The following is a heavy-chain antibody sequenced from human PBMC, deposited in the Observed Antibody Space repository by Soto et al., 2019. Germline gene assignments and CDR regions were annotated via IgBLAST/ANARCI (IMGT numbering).Heavy chain of an antibody. CDR1: GGSISSYY. CDR3: ARGGFGHSSSWYYFDY. CDR2: IYYSGST. D-gene: IGHD6-13*01. V-gene: IGHV4-59*01. J-gene: IGHJ4*02. Sequence: QVQLQESGPGLVKPSETLSLTCTVSGGSISSYYWSWIRQPPGKGLEWIGYIYYSGSTNYNPSLKSRVTISVDTSKNQFSLKLSSVTAADTAVYYCARGGFGHSSSWYYFDYWGQGTLVTVSS.